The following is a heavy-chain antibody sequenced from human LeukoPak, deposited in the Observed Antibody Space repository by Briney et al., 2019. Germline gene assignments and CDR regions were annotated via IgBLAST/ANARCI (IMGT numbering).Heavy chain of an antibody. J-gene: IGHJ4*02. CDR2: IYYSGST. V-gene: IGHV4-59*01. D-gene: IGHD4-17*01. CDR3: ARDSDYGDLDY. CDR1: GGSISSYY. Sequence: SETLSLTCTVSGGSISSYYWSWIRQPPGKGLEWIGYIYYSGSTNYNPSLKSRVTISVDTSKNQFSLKLSSVTAADTAVYYCARDSDYGDLDYWGQGTLVTVSS.